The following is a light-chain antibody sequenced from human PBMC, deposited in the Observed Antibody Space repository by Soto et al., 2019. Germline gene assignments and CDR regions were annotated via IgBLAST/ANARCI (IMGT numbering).Light chain of an antibody. CDR2: AAS. Sequence: EIVMTQSPATLSVYPGERATLSCRASQSVSGNLAWYQQKPGQAPRLLIYAASTRATGIPARFSGSGSGTEFTLNISSLQSEDFAVYYCQQYNNWPPITFGPGTKVDIK. V-gene: IGKV3-15*01. CDR1: QSVSGN. J-gene: IGKJ3*01. CDR3: QQYNNWPPIT.